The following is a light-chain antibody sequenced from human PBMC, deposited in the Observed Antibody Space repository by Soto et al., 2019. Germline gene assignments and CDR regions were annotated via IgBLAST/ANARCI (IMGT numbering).Light chain of an antibody. CDR3: QQYNSYLT. J-gene: IGKJ1*01. CDR2: KAS. CDR1: QSISSS. V-gene: IGKV1-5*03. Sequence: DIQMTQSPSTLSASVGDRVTITCRASQSISSSLAWYQQKPGKAPKLLIYKASSLESGVPSRFSGSGSGKEITLTISSGQTDDFATYYCQQYNSYLTFGQGTKVEI.